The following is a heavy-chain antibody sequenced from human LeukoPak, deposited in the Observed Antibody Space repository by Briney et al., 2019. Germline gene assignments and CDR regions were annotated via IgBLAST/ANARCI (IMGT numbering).Heavy chain of an antibody. CDR2: ISSSSSYL. CDR3: ARDTGTVDY. Sequence: GGSLRLSCAASGFTFSSYSMNWVRQAPGKGLEWVSSISSSSSYLYYADSVKGRFTISRDNARNSLYLQMNSLRAEDTAVYYCARDTGTVDYWGQGTLVTVSS. V-gene: IGHV3-21*01. CDR1: GFTFSSYS. J-gene: IGHJ4*02. D-gene: IGHD2-8*02.